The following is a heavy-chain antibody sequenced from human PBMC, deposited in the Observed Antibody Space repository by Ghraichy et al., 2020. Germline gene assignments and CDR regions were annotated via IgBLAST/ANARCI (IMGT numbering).Heavy chain of an antibody. D-gene: IGHD4-23*01. CDR1: GYSFTSYW. J-gene: IGHJ4*02. CDR2: IYPGDSDT. V-gene: IGHV5-51*01. CDR3: ARRSPDDYGGNPIDY. Sequence: GESLNISCKGSGYSFTSYWIGWVRQMPGKGLEWMGIIYPGDSDTRYSPSFQGQVTISADKSISTAYLQWSSLKASDTAMYYCARRSPDDYGGNPIDYWGQGTLVTVSS.